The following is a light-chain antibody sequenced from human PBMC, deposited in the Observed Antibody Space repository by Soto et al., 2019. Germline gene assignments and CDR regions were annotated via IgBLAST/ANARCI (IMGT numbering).Light chain of an antibody. CDR1: QGIASY. Sequence: DIQLTQSPSFLSASVGDRVTITCRASQGIASYLAWYQQKPGKAPKVLIYSASTLQSGVPSRFSGSGFGTAFTLTISSLQPEDFATYYCQQLNSYRSITSGQGTRLEIK. J-gene: IGKJ5*01. CDR3: QQLNSYRSIT. CDR2: SAS. V-gene: IGKV1-9*01.